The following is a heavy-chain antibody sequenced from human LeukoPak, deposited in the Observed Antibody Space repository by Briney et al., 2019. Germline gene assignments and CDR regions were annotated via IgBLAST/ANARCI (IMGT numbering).Heavy chain of an antibody. J-gene: IGHJ5*02. CDR3: ARPGMATITNWFDP. V-gene: IGHV4-39*01. Sequence: PSQTLSLTCTVSGGSISSSSYYWGWIRQPPGKGLEWIGSIYYSGRTYYNPSLKSRVTISVDTSKNQFSLKLSSVTAADTAVYYCARPGMATITNWFDPWGQGTLVTVSS. CDR2: IYYSGRT. CDR1: GGSISSSSYY. D-gene: IGHD5-24*01.